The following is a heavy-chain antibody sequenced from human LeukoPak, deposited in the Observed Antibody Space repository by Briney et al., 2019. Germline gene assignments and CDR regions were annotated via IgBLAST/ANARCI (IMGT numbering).Heavy chain of an antibody. Sequence: GRYLRLSCAASGFTFSSYAMHRVRQAQGKGLEGGAVISYGGSNKYYADSVKGRFTTSRDNSKNTLYLQINSLRAEDTAVYYCARAAIYGSGSYSFDYWGQGTLVTV. CDR2: ISYGGSNK. CDR3: ARAAIYGSGSYSFDY. D-gene: IGHD3-10*01. V-gene: IGHV3-30*04. CDR1: GFTFSSYA. J-gene: IGHJ4*02.